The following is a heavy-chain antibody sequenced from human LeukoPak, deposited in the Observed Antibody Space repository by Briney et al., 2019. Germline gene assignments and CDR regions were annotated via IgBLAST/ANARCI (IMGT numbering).Heavy chain of an antibody. J-gene: IGHJ5*02. CDR2: ISSSSSTI. CDR1: GFTFSSYS. D-gene: IGHD6-19*01. Sequence: PGGSLRLSCAASGFTFSSYSMNWVRQAPGKGLEWVSYISSSSSTIYYADSVKGRFTISRDNAKNSLYLQMNSLRAEDTAVYYCARDQWLVDNWFDPWGQGTLVTVSS. V-gene: IGHV3-48*01. CDR3: ARDQWLVDNWFDP.